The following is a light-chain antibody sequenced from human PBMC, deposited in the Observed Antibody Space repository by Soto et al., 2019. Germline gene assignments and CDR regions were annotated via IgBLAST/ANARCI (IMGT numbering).Light chain of an antibody. V-gene: IGKV1-5*01. CDR2: DAS. CDR1: RSISSW. J-gene: IGKJ1*01. Sequence: DIQMTQSPSTLSASVGDRVTITCRASRSISSWLAWYQQKPGKAPKLLIYDASNLESGVPSRFSGSGSGAEFPLTISSLQPDDFATYYCQHYNTFPWTFGQGTKVEIK. CDR3: QHYNTFPWT.